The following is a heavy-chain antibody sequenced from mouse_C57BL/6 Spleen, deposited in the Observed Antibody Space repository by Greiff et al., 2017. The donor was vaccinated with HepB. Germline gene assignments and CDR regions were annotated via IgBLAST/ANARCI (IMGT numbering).Heavy chain of an antibody. CDR2: IYPGSGST. J-gene: IGHJ3*01. Sequence: VQLQQPGAELVKPGASVKMSCKASGYTFTSYWITWVKQRPGQGLEWIGDIYPGSGSTNYNEKFKSKATLTVDTSSSTAYMQLSSLTSEDSAVYYCARSAYYGSSRAWFAYWGQGTLVTVSA. D-gene: IGHD1-1*01. CDR1: GYTFTSYW. CDR3: ARSAYYGSSRAWFAY. V-gene: IGHV1-55*01.